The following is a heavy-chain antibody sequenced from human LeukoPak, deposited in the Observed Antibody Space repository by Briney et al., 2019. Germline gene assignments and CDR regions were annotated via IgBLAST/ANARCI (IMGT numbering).Heavy chain of an antibody. V-gene: IGHV3-23*01. Sequence: GGSLRLSCAASGFTFGSYAVSWVRQAPGKGLEWVSGISGSGGGTYYADSMKGRFTISRDNSKNKGYPQMNSLSTEDTAVYHCAKTTTGYSSGRYPGWPVDYWGQGTLVTVSS. CDR3: AKTTTGYSSGRYPGWPVDY. J-gene: IGHJ4*02. D-gene: IGHD6-19*01. CDR2: ISGSGGGT. CDR1: GFTFGSYA.